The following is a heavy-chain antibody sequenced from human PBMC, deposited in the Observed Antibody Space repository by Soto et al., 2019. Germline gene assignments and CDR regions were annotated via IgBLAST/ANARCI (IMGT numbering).Heavy chain of an antibody. CDR1: GGSISSDYW. CDR2: MYHSGST. CDR3: ARVLSSGWSRFDY. V-gene: IGHV4-4*02. D-gene: IGHD6-19*01. Sequence: ILSLTCAVSGGSISSDYWWTWVRQPPGKGLEWIAEMYHSGSTNYNPSLKSRVTISVDKSKNQISLKLSSVTAADTAVYYCARVLSSGWSRFDYWGQGTLVTVSS. J-gene: IGHJ4*02.